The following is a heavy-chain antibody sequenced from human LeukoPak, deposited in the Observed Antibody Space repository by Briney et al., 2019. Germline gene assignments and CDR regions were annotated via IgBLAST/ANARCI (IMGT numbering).Heavy chain of an antibody. CDR3: ARPDPRDYGDYKSPPDYYYGMDV. V-gene: IGHV3-21*01. J-gene: IGHJ6*02. CDR2: ISSSSSYI. Sequence: PGGSLRLSCAASGFTFSSYSMNWVRQAPGKGLEWVSSISSSSSYIYYADSVKGRFTISRDNAKNSLYLQMNSLRAEDTAVYYCARPDPRDYGDYKSPPDYYYGMDVWGQGTTVTVSS. CDR1: GFTFSSYS. D-gene: IGHD4-17*01.